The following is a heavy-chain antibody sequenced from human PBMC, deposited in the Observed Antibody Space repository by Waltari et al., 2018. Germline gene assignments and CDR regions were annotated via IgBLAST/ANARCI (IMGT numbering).Heavy chain of an antibody. Sequence: QLHLQESGPGLVKPSETLSLTCAVSGYSISSGYYWGWTRQRPGRGGEWIASIYHSESTSHNPSLNSPVTISIDKSKNQFCLKLGSVTAADTAVYYWASGVGATMFDDYWGQGTLVTVSS. CDR3: ASGVGATMFDDY. V-gene: IGHV4-38-2*01. CDR2: IYHSEST. D-gene: IGHD1-26*01. CDR1: GYSISSGYY. J-gene: IGHJ4*02.